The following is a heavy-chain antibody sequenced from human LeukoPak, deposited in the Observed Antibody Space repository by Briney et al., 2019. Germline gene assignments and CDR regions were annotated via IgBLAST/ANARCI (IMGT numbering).Heavy chain of an antibody. CDR1: GFTFSSYS. J-gene: IGHJ4*02. CDR2: ISSSSSYI. CDR3: ARDVIVKYQLLYPPSYYFDY. D-gene: IGHD2-2*02. Sequence: GGSLRLSCAAPGFTFSSYSMNWVRQAPGKGLEWVSSISSSSSYIYYADSVKGRFTISRGNAKNSLYLQMNSLRAEDTAVYYCARDVIVKYQLLYPPSYYFDYWGQGTLVTVSS. V-gene: IGHV3-21*01.